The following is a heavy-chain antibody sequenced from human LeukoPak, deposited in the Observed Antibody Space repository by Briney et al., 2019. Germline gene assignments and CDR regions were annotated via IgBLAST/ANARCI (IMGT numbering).Heavy chain of an antibody. V-gene: IGHV1-24*01. D-gene: IGHD3-16*01. J-gene: IGHJ4*02. CDR1: GYTLTELS. Sequence: ASVKVSCKVSGYTLTELSMHWVRQAPGKGLEWMGGFDPEDGETIYAQKFQGRVTMTEDTSTDTAYMELRSLRSDDTAVYYCASYMITFGGVSPFDYWGQGTLVTVSS. CDR3: ASYMITFGGVSPFDY. CDR2: FDPEDGET.